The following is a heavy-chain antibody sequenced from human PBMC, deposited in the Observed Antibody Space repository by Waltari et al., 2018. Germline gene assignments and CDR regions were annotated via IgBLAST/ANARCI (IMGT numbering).Heavy chain of an antibody. CDR1: GGSISSYY. CDR3: ARDLESRSIRVAAAGPEYYFDY. J-gene: IGHJ4*02. CDR2: IYTSGST. D-gene: IGHD6-13*01. Sequence: QVQLQESGPGLVKPSETLSLTCTVSGGSISSYYWSWIRQPAGKGLEWIGRIYTSGSTNYNPSLKSRVTMSVDTSKNQFSLKLSSVTAADTAVYYCARDLESRSIRVAAAGPEYYFDYWGQGTLVTVSS. V-gene: IGHV4-4*07.